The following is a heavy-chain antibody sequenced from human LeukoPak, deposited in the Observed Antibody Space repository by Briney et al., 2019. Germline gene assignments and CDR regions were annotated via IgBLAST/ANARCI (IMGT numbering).Heavy chain of an antibody. CDR2: IYYSGST. V-gene: IGHV4-59*01. D-gene: IGHD1-26*01. CDR1: GGSISSYY. J-gene: IGHJ6*03. CDR3: ARDGTPRGYYYMDV. Sequence: SETLSLTCTVSGGSISSYYWSWIRQPPGKGLEWIGYIYYSGSTNYNPSLKSRVTISVDTSKNQFSLKLSSVTAADTAVYYCARDGTPRGYYYMDVWGKGTTVTVSS.